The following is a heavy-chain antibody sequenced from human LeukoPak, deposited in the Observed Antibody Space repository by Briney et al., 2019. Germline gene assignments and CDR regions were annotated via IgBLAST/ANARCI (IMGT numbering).Heavy chain of an antibody. CDR3: ARAIRTGLFDY. D-gene: IGHD3/OR15-3a*01. Sequence: ASVKVSCKTSGFTFTGYYMHWVRQAPGQGPEWMGRIIPNSGDTNCAKRFQGRVTMTRDTSISTVYMELSSLGADDTAIYCCARAIRTGLFDYWGQGTLLTVSS. CDR2: IIPNSGDT. V-gene: IGHV1-2*06. CDR1: GFTFTGYY. J-gene: IGHJ4*02.